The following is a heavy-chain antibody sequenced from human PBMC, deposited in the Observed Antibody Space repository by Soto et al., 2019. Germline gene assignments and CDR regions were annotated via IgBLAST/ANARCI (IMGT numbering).Heavy chain of an antibody. CDR1: GFTFSDYY. J-gene: IGHJ6*02. D-gene: IGHD3-10*01. Sequence: GGSLRLSCAASGFTFSDYYMSWIRQAPGKGLEWVSYISSGGSTIYYADSVKGRFTISRDNAKNSLYLQMNSLRAEDTAVYYCARGLAYYYGSRSDYYYYGMDVWGQGTTVTVSS. V-gene: IGHV3-11*01. CDR2: ISSGGSTI. CDR3: ARGLAYYYGSRSDYYYYGMDV.